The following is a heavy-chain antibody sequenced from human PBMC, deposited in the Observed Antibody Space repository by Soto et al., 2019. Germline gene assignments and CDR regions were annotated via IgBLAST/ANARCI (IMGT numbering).Heavy chain of an antibody. Sequence: SETLSLTCTVSGGSISSGGYYWSWIRQHPGKGLEWIGYIYYSGSTYYNPSLKSRVTISVDTSKNQFSLKLSSVTAADTAVYYCARDRVKGGDPHFDYWGQGTLVTVSS. D-gene: IGHD2-21*02. CDR2: IYYSGST. CDR1: GGSISSGGYY. V-gene: IGHV4-31*03. J-gene: IGHJ4*02. CDR3: ARDRVKGGDPHFDY.